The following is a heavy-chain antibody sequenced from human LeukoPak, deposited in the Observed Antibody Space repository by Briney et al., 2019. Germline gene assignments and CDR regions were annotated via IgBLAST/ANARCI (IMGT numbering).Heavy chain of an antibody. CDR2: IYYSGNT. J-gene: IGHJ2*01. Sequence: SETLSLTCTVSDGSINGSPYYWAWIRQPPGKGLEWIGSIYYSGNTYYSPSLKSRLTISVDTSKNQFSLKLTSVTAADTAIFYCARVPTSPWYFDLWGRGTLVTVSS. CDR3: ARVPTSPWYFDL. CDR1: DGSINGSPYY. V-gene: IGHV4-39*07.